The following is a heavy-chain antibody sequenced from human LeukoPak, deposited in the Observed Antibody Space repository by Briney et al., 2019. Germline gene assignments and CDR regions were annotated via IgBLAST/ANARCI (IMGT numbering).Heavy chain of an antibody. CDR1: GFTFDDHG. V-gene: IGHV3-20*01. D-gene: IGHD4-23*01. Sequence: GGSLRLSCAASGFTFDDHGLNWVRQVPEKGLEWVAGISWNGDTTGYADSVKGRFTISRDNDKNSLYLQMNSLRDDDTALYRCARARGYGGRADDAYDVWGQGTVVSVSA. CDR3: ARARGYGGRADDAYDV. CDR2: ISWNGDTT. J-gene: IGHJ3*01.